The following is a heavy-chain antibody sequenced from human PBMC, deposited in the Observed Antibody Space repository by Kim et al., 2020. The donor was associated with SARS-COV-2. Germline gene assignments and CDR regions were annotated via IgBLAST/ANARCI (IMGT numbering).Heavy chain of an antibody. J-gene: IGHJ6*02. CDR1: GFSFSNYW. V-gene: IGHV3-74*01. Sequence: GGSLRLSCAASGFSFSNYWMYWVRQVPGKGLVYVSRINSDGSSAFYADSVRGRFTISRDNAKNTLYLQMNSLRAEDTSVYHCASKTAGYYHYAMDVWGQGPTVTV. CDR2: INSDGSSA. D-gene: IGHD1-1*01. CDR3: ASKTAGYYHYAMDV.